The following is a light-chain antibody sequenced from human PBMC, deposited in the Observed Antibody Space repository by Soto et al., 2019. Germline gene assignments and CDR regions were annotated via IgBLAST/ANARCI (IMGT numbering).Light chain of an antibody. Sequence: EIVLTQSPGTLSLSPGERATLSCRSSESVSSSYVAWYQQKPGQAPRLLIFGASSRATGTPDRFSGSGSGTDFTLTISRLEPEDCAVDYCQQYGSSPPWTFGQGTEVYIK. V-gene: IGKV3-20*01. CDR2: GAS. CDR1: ESVSSSY. J-gene: IGKJ1*01. CDR3: QQYGSSPPWT.